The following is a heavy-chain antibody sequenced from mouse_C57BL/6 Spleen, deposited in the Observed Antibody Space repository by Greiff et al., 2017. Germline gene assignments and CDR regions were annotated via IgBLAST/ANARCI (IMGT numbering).Heavy chain of an antibody. Sequence: VQLQQSGAELMKPGASVKLSCKATGYTFTGYWIEWVKQRPGHGLEWIGEILPGSGSTNYKEKFKGKATFTADTSSNTAYMQLSSLTTEDSAIYYCARNDGYSFWYFDVWGTGTTVTVSS. V-gene: IGHV1-9*01. CDR2: ILPGSGST. CDR1: GYTFTGYW. J-gene: IGHJ1*03. D-gene: IGHD2-3*01. CDR3: ARNDGYSFWYFDV.